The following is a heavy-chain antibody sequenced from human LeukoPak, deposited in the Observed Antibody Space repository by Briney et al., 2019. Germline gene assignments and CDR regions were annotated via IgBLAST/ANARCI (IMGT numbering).Heavy chain of an antibody. Sequence: SGPTLVNPTQTLTLTCTFSGFSLSSSGVGVGWIRQPPGKALEWLALIYWNDDKRYSPSLKSRLTITKDTSKNQVVLTMTNMDPVDTATYYCAHRPALLWFGELFLKYNWFDPWGQGTLVTVSS. CDR1: GFSLSSSGVG. CDR2: IYWNDDK. D-gene: IGHD3-10*01. J-gene: IGHJ5*02. CDR3: AHRPALLWFGELFLKYNWFDP. V-gene: IGHV2-5*01.